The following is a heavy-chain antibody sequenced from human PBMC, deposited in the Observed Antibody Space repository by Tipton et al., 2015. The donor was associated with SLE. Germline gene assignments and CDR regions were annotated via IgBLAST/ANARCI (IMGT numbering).Heavy chain of an antibody. Sequence: TLSLTCAVYGGSFSGYYWTWIRQPPGKGLEWIGEINHSGTTNYNPSLKSRVTISIDTSMNQFSLKLNSVTAADTAVYYCARLGGYCSDGSCRNRGVDYWGQGTLVSVSS. J-gene: IGHJ4*02. V-gene: IGHV4-34*01. D-gene: IGHD2-15*01. CDR1: GGSFSGYY. CDR2: INHSGTT. CDR3: ARLGGYCSDGSCRNRGVDY.